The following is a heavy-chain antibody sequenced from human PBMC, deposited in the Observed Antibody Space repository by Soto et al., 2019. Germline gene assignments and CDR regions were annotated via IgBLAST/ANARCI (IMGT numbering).Heavy chain of an antibody. CDR1: GFTFSDYY. Sequence: GGSLRLSCAASGFTFSDYYMSWIRQAPGKGLEWVSYISSSGSTVYYADSVKGRFTISRDTANDTLYLQMNSLREEDTAVYYCARGYSYGGNYYYYGMDGWGQGTTVTVSS. V-gene: IGHV3-11*01. D-gene: IGHD5-18*01. CDR2: ISSSGSTV. CDR3: ARGYSYGGNYYYYGMDG. J-gene: IGHJ6*02.